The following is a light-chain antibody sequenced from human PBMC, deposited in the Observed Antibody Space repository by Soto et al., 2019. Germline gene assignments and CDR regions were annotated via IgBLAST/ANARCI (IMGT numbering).Light chain of an antibody. CDR1: SSDVGGYNY. J-gene: IGLJ1*01. Sequence: QSALTQPRSVSGSPGQSVTISCTGTSSDVGGYNYVSWYQQHPGKAPKVMIYDVTERPSGVPDRFSGSKSGNTASLTISGLQAEDEADYYCCSYAGSNTYVSGTGTKVTVL. CDR2: DVT. V-gene: IGLV2-11*01. CDR3: CSYAGSNTYV.